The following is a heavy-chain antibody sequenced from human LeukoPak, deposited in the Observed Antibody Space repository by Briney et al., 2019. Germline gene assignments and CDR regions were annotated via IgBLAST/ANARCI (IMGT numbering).Heavy chain of an antibody. D-gene: IGHD3-16*02. Sequence: PGGSLRLSCAASGFTFSSYWMSWVRQAPGKGLEWVANIKQDGSEKYYVDSVKGRFTISRDNAKNSLYLQMNSRRAEDTAVYYCARDVMITFGGVIVMYYFDYWGQGTLVTVSS. V-gene: IGHV3-7*01. J-gene: IGHJ4*02. CDR3: ARDVMITFGGVIVMYYFDY. CDR2: IKQDGSEK. CDR1: GFTFSSYW.